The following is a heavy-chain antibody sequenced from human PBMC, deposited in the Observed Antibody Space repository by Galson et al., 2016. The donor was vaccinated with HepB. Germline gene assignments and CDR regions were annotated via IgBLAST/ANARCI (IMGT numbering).Heavy chain of an antibody. V-gene: IGHV4-39*01. CDR2: TYYTGST. J-gene: IGHJ5*02. D-gene: IGHD2-21*01. CDR1: GDSITNSRYY. Sequence: ETLSLTCTVSGDSITNSRYYWDWIRQPPGKGLEWIGNTYYTGSTWYNPSFKSRVTISIDTSKNQFFLRLNSVTAADTAVYYCARHDSHPKAYPLDPWGQGTLVTVSS. CDR3: ARHDSHPKAYPLDP.